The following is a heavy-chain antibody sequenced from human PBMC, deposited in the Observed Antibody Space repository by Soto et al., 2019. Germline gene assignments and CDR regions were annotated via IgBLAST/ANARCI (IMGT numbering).Heavy chain of an antibody. CDR2: IWYDGCNK. V-gene: IGHV3-33*01. D-gene: IGHD2-2*01. CDR3: AREDIVVVPADYGMDV. Sequence: QVQLVESGGGVVQPGRSLRLSCAASGFTFSSYGMHWVRQAPGKGLEWVAVIWYDGCNKYYADSVKGRFTISRDNSKKTLYLQMNSLRAEDTAVYYCAREDIVVVPADYGMDVWGQGTTVTVSS. J-gene: IGHJ6*02. CDR1: GFTFSSYG.